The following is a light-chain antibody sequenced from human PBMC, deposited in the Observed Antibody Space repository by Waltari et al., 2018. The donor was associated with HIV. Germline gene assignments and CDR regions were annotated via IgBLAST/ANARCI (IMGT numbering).Light chain of an antibody. CDR3: QQYGSSQYT. V-gene: IGKV3-20*01. CDR1: QKIDTRY. Sequence: IVLTQFPDALHLSPGEGATLACKSSQKIDTRYLAWYQHKIGQSPRLLIYGTNTRATGIPDRFDGSGSGTDFALTITRLEPEDFAVYYCQQYGSSQYTFGQGTDLQMK. J-gene: IGKJ2*01. CDR2: GTN.